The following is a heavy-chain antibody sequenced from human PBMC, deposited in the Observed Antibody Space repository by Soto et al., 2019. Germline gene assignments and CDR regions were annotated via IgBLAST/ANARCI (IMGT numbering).Heavy chain of an antibody. Sequence: ASVKVSCKASGYTFTSYAMHWVRQAPGQRLEWMGWINAGNGNTKYSQKFQGRVTITRDTSASTAYMELSSLRSEDTAVYYCARQRYGDYVDDAFDNWGEGTMVTVAS. CDR1: GYTFTSYA. CDR3: ARQRYGDYVDDAFDN. D-gene: IGHD4-17*01. CDR2: INAGNGNT. J-gene: IGHJ3*02. V-gene: IGHV1-3*01.